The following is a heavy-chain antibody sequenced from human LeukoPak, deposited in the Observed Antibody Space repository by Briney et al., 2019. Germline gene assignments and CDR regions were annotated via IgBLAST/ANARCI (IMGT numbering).Heavy chain of an antibody. Sequence: PSQTLSLTCTVSGGSISSGGYYWSWIRQHPGKGLEWIGYIYYSGSTYYNPSLKSRVTISVDTSKNQFSLKLRSVTAADTAVYYCARGVADYGDLSYYYYGMDVWGQGTTVTVSS. CDR1: GGSISSGGYY. D-gene: IGHD4-17*01. CDR2: IYYSGST. J-gene: IGHJ6*02. CDR3: ARGVADYGDLSYYYYGMDV. V-gene: IGHV4-31*03.